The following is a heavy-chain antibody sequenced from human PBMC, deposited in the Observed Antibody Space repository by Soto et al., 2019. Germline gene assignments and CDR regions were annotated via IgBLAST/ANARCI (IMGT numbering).Heavy chain of an antibody. CDR2: IFYTGTT. CDR1: GGSISYNSYY. D-gene: IGHD2-2*01. V-gene: IGHV4-39*02. CDR3: ARLVVVAPVANA. J-gene: IGHJ5*02. Sequence: SETLSLTCPVSGGSISYNSYYWGWIRQPPGKGLEWVGGIFYTGTTYYSPSLKDRVTISVDTSKNSFSLNLTSVTAADTAVYFCARLVVVAPVANAWGQGTLVTVSS.